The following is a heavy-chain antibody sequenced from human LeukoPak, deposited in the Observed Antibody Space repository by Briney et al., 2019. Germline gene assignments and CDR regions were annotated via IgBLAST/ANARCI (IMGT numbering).Heavy chain of an antibody. CDR2: INQDGSEK. CDR3: AVYCSVVSCFRN. Sequence: GGSLRLSCAASGFTFSSYWMSWVRQAPGKGLEWVANINQDGSEKYYVDSVKGRFTISRDNAKNSVYLQMNSLRADDTAVYYCAVYCSVVSCFRNWGQGTLVTVSS. V-gene: IGHV3-7*05. CDR1: GFTFSSYW. D-gene: IGHD2-15*01. J-gene: IGHJ4*02.